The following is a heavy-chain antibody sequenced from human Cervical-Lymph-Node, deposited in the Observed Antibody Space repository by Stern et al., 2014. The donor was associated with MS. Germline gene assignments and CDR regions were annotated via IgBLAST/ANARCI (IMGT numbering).Heavy chain of an antibody. J-gene: IGHJ4*02. CDR3: ATHAPGVVPAALDY. CDR1: GFSLSTRGVG. D-gene: IGHD2-2*01. CDR2: IYWDDSK. Sequence: QITLKESGPTLVKPTQTLTLTCTFSGFSLSTRGVGVGWIRQPPGKALEWLAFIYWDDSKLYSPSLKNRLTISKDTSKNQVVLTMNNVDPVATATFYCATHAPGVVPAALDYWGQGTLVTVS. V-gene: IGHV2-5*02.